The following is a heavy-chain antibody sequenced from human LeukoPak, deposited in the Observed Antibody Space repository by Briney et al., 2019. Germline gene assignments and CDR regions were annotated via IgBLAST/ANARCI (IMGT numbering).Heavy chain of an antibody. Sequence: SVKVSCKASGYTFTSYGISWVRQAPGQGLEWMGRIIPILGIANYAQKFQGRVTITADKSTSTAYMELSSLRSEDTAVYYCARDRGSYSPDAFDIWGQGTMVTVSS. CDR1: GYTFTSYG. CDR2: IIPILGIA. J-gene: IGHJ3*02. V-gene: IGHV1-69*04. CDR3: ARDRGSYSPDAFDI. D-gene: IGHD1-26*01.